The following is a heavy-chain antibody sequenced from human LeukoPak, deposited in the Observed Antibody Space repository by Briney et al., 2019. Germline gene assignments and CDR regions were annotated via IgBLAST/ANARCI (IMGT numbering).Heavy chain of an antibody. D-gene: IGHD2-21*01. Sequence: GGSLRLSCAASGFTFSGYAMYWVRQAPGKGLEWVAVISYDGTNKYYADSVKGRFTISRDNSKNTLYLQMNSLRAEDTAVYYCARPDSRGYYYYMDVWGKGTTVTVSS. J-gene: IGHJ6*03. V-gene: IGHV3-30-3*01. CDR2: ISYDGTNK. CDR3: ARPDSRGYYYYMDV. CDR1: GFTFSGYA.